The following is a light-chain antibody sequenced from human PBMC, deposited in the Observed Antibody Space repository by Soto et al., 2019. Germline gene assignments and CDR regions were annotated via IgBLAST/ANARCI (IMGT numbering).Light chain of an antibody. V-gene: IGKV3-11*01. Sequence: EIGLTQSPATLSLSAGQRATLSCRASQSVSSYFASYHQKPGQAPTLLIYDASNRATGIPARFSGSGSATDFTPPTSSLQPEDFAAYYCQQRSNWTRITFGQGTRLEIK. CDR1: QSVSSY. J-gene: IGKJ5*01. CDR3: QQRSNWTRIT. CDR2: DAS.